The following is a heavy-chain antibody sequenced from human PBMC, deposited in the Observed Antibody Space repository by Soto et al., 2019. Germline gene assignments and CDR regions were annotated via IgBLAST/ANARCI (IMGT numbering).Heavy chain of an antibody. J-gene: IGHJ4*02. CDR3: AREGALVVVAATLDYFDY. D-gene: IGHD2-15*01. CDR2: ISAYNGNT. V-gene: IGHV1-18*01. Sequence: ASVKVSFKASGYTFTSYGISWVRQAPGQGLEWMGWISAYNGNTNYAQKLQGRVTMTTDTSTSTAYMELRSLRSDDTAVYYCAREGALVVVAATLDYFDYWGQGTLVTVS. CDR1: GYTFTSYG.